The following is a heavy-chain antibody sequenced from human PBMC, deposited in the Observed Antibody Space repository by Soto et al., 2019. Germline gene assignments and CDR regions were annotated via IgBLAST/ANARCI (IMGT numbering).Heavy chain of an antibody. CDR1: GGTFSSYA. Sequence: GASVKVSCKASGGTFSSYAISWVRQAPGQGLEWMGWMNPICGKTDYAQKFQGRVTMTRDNSISTAYMELSSLRSEDTAVYYCARGRDYINDWGQGTMVTVSS. CDR2: MNPICGKT. J-gene: IGHJ3*01. D-gene: IGHD3-16*01. CDR3: ARGRDYIND. V-gene: IGHV1-8*02.